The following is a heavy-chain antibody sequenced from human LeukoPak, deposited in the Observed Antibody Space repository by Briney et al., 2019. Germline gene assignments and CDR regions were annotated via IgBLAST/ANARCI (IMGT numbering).Heavy chain of an antibody. CDR1: GFTVSSYY. CDR2: IYSDGTT. J-gene: IGHJ4*02. Sequence: GGSLRLSCAVSGFTVSSYYMIWVRQAPGKGLGWVSLIYSDGTTYYADSVKGRFTISRDKSKNTLYLQMHSLRAEDTAVYYCAKVYSSTWYGSNDYWGQGTLVTVSS. D-gene: IGHD6-13*01. CDR3: AKVYSSTWYGSNDY. V-gene: IGHV3-53*01.